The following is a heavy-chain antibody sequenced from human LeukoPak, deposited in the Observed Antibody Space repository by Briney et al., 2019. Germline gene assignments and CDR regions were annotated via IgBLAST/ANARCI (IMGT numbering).Heavy chain of an antibody. CDR2: INHSGST. J-gene: IGHJ4*02. CDR1: GGSFSGYY. D-gene: IGHD2-15*01. CDR3: ARRRFSPWVGYCSGGSCYPGRYYFDY. Sequence: SETLSLTCAVYGGSFSGYYWSWIRQPPGKGLEWIGEINHSGSTNYNPSLKTRVTRSVDTSKNQFSLKLSSVTAADTAVYYCARRRFSPWVGYCSGGSCYPGRYYFDYWGQGTLVTVSS. V-gene: IGHV4-34*01.